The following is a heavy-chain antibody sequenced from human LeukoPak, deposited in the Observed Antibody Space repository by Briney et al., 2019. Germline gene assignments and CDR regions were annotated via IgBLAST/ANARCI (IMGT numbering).Heavy chain of an antibody. CDR2: ISSSSSYI. Sequence: GGSLSLSCAASGFTFSSYSMKWVRQAPGKGLEWVSSISSSSSYIYYADSVKGRFTISRDNAKNTLYLQMNSLRAEDTAVYYCARDMDYPVEYYYYYMDVWGKGTTVTVSS. CDR1: GFTFSSYS. D-gene: IGHD3/OR15-3a*01. V-gene: IGHV3-21*01. J-gene: IGHJ6*03. CDR3: ARDMDYPVEYYYYYMDV.